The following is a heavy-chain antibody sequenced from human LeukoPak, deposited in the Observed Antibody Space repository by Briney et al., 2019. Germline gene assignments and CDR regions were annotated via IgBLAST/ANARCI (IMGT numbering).Heavy chain of an antibody. Sequence: GASVKVSCKASGYTFTGYYMHWVRQAPGQGLEWMGWISAYNGNTNYAQKLQGRVTMTTDTSTSTAYMELRSLRSDDTAVYYCARALDYGGRAYFDYWGQGTLVTVSS. CDR2: ISAYNGNT. J-gene: IGHJ4*02. D-gene: IGHD4-23*01. CDR3: ARALDYGGRAYFDY. V-gene: IGHV1-18*04. CDR1: GYTFTGYY.